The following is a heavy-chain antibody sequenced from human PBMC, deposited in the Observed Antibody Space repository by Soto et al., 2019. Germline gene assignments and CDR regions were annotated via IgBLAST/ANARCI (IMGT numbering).Heavy chain of an antibody. V-gene: IGHV3-23*01. D-gene: IGHD2-15*01. CDR1: GFTFSSYA. CDR2: VSIGGRT. J-gene: IGHJ4*02. Sequence: DVQLLESGGGLVQPEGSLRLSCAASGFTFSSYAMGWVRQGPGKGLEWVAVVSIGGRTHYADSVRGRFTISRYNSKNTLSLQMNSLTAGATAVYFCAKRRGAGGHFDYWGQGALVTVSS. CDR3: AKRRGAGGHFDY.